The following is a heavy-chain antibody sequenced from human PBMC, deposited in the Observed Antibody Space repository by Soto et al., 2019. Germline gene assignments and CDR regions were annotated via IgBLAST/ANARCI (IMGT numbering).Heavy chain of an antibody. J-gene: IGHJ6*02. CDR3: ARGGYSSSNYYYGMDV. D-gene: IGHD6-6*01. V-gene: IGHV1-3*01. CDR1: GYTFTSYA. CDR2: INAGNGNT. Sequence: ASVRVSCKASGYTFTSYAMHWVRQAPGQRLEWMGWINAGNGNTKYSQKFQGRVTITRDTSASTAYMELSSLRSEDTAVYYCARGGYSSSNYYYGMDVWGQGTTVTVSS.